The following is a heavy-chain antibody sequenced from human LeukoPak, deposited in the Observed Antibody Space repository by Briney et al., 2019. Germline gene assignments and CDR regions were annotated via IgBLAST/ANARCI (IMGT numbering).Heavy chain of an antibody. V-gene: IGHV4-61*01. J-gene: IGHJ5*02. CDR1: GASISSDNYS. Sequence: SETLSLTCAVSGASISSDNYSWSWIRQPPGKGLEWIGYIYYSGSTSYNPSLKSRVTISIDTSKNQFSLKLSSVTAADTAVYFCARDLRTYSSGPIYPWGQGTLVTVSS. CDR3: ARDLRTYSSGPIYP. D-gene: IGHD6-19*01. CDR2: IYYSGST.